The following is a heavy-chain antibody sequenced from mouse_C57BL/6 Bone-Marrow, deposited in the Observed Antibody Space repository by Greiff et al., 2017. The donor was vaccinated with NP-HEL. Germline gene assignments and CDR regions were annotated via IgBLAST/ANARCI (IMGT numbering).Heavy chain of an antibody. Sequence: QVQLQQPGAELVRPGTSVKLSCKASGYTFTSYWMHWVKQRPGQGLEWIGVIDPSDSYTNYNQKFKGKATLTVDTSSSTAYMQLSSLTSEDSAVYYCARKDLYYGSSYGYWGQGTTLTVSS. D-gene: IGHD1-1*01. CDR3: ARKDLYYGSSYGY. CDR1: GYTFTSYW. CDR2: IDPSDSYT. J-gene: IGHJ2*01. V-gene: IGHV1-59*01.